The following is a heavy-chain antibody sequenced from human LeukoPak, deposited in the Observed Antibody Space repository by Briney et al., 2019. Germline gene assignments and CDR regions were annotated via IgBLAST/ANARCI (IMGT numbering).Heavy chain of an antibody. CDR2: IYYSGST. Sequence: SETLSLTCTVSGGSISSGGYYWSWIRQHPGKGLEWIGYIYYSGSTYYNPSLKSRVTISVDTSKNQFSLKLSSVTAADTAVYYCARGGVAGAEYYFDYWGQGTLVTVSA. CDR3: ARGGVAGAEYYFDY. D-gene: IGHD6-19*01. V-gene: IGHV4-31*03. J-gene: IGHJ4*02. CDR1: GGSISSGGYY.